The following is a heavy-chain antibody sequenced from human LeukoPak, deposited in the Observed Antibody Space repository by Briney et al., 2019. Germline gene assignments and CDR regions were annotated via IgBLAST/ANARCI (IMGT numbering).Heavy chain of an antibody. J-gene: IGHJ6*04. Sequence: SVKVSCKASGGTFSSYAISWVRQAPGQGLEWMGGIIPIFGTANYAQKFQGRVTITADESTSTAYMELSSLRSEDTAVNYCAREGDQLERRAHYYYGMDVWGKGTTVTVSS. CDR3: AREGDQLERRAHYYYGMDV. V-gene: IGHV1-69*01. CDR1: GGTFSSYA. D-gene: IGHD1-1*01. CDR2: IIPIFGTA.